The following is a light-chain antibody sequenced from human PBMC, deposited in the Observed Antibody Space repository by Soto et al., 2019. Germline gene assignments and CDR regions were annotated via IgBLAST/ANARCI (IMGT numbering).Light chain of an antibody. CDR1: QSVGRRY. CDR2: DTS. J-gene: IGKJ4*01. V-gene: IGKV3-20*01. Sequence: IVLTQSPGTLSLSPGERATLSCRASQSVGRRYLAWYQQKPGQAPRLLIYDTSERASDIPDTFSGSGSGTDFTLTISRLVPEDFAVYYCKYQGTFVGGTKVEIK. CDR3: KYQGT.